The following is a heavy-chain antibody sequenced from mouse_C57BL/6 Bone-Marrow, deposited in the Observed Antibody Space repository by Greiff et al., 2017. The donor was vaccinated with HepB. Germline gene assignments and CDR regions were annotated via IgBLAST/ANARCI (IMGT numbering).Heavy chain of an antibody. CDR1: GFNIKDDY. V-gene: IGHV14-4*01. J-gene: IGHJ3*01. Sequence: VQLQQSGAELVRPGASVKLSCTASGFNIKDDYMHWVKQRPEQGLEWIGWIDPENGDTEYASKFQGKATITADTSSNTAYLQLSSLTSEDTAVYYCTPITTGGFAYWGQGTLVTVSA. CDR2: IDPENGDT. D-gene: IGHD1-2*01. CDR3: TPITTGGFAY.